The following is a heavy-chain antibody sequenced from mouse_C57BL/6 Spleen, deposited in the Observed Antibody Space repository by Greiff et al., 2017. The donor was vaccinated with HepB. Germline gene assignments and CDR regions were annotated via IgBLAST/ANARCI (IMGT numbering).Heavy chain of an antibody. CDR2: IWSGGST. Sequence: QVQLKESGPGLVQPSQSLSITCTVSGFSLTSYGVHWVRQSPGKGLEWLGVIWSGGSTDYNAAFISRLSISKDNSKSQVFFKMNSLQADDTAIYYCARNDHNDGSDYAMDYWGQGTSVTVSS. CDR1: GFSLTSYG. D-gene: IGHD1-1*01. CDR3: ARNDHNDGSDYAMDY. J-gene: IGHJ4*01. V-gene: IGHV2-2*01.